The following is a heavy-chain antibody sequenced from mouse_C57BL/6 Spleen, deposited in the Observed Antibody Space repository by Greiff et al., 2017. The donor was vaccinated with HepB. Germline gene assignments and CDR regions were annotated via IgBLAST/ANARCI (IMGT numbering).Heavy chain of an antibody. Sequence: VQLQQSGPELVKPGASVKMSCKASGYTFTDYNMHWVKQSHGKSLEWIGYINPNNGGTSYNQKFKGKATLTVNKSSSTAYMELRSLTSEDSAVYYCARGGGFYYGSPLYWYFDVWGTGTTVTVSS. V-gene: IGHV1-22*01. CDR3: ARGGGFYYGSPLYWYFDV. CDR1: GYTFTDYN. J-gene: IGHJ1*03. D-gene: IGHD1-1*01. CDR2: INPNNGGT.